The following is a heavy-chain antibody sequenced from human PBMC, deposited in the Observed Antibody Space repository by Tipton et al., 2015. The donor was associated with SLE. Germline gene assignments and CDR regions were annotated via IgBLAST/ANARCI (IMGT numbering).Heavy chain of an antibody. D-gene: IGHD3-10*01. V-gene: IGHV4-61*09. J-gene: IGHJ3*02. CDR2: IYTSGST. Sequence: TLSLTCTVSGGSISSGSYYWSWIRQPAGKGLEWIGHIYTSGSTNYNPSLKSRVTISVDTSKNQFSLKLSSVTAADTAVYYCARASGSGSSYAFDIWGQGTMVTVSS. CDR1: GGSISSGSYY. CDR3: ARASGSGSSYAFDI.